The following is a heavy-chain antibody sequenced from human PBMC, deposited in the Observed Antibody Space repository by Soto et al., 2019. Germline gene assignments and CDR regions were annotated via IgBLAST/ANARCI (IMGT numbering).Heavy chain of an antibody. V-gene: IGHV3-23*01. Sequence: GGSLRLSCSDSGFSISKYASSWVRQAPGEVLEWVPSISDSGTKTFYADSVKGRFAISGDTSKNTVYMQMNKRRDEDTALYYFAKDGSRKDDYWGQGTVVTVSS. D-gene: IGHD6-13*01. CDR1: GFSISKYA. J-gene: IGHJ4*02. CDR3: AKDGSRKDDY. CDR2: ISDSGTKT.